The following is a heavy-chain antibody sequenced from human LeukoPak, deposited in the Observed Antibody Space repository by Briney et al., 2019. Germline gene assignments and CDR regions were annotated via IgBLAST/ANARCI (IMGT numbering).Heavy chain of an antibody. CDR3: ARRAGAYSHPYDY. J-gene: IGHJ4*02. Sequence: GGSLRLSCTTSGFTFRSYGMHWVRQAPGKGLERVAFIRYDGSNKYYADSVKGRFTISRDNSKNTLYLQMNSLRAEDTAVYYCARRAGAYSHPYDYWGQGTLVTVSS. CDR1: GFTFRSYG. CDR2: IRYDGSNK. D-gene: IGHD4/OR15-4a*01. V-gene: IGHV3-30*02.